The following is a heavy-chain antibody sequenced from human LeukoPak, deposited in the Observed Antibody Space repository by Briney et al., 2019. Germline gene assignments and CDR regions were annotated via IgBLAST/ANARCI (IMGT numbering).Heavy chain of an antibody. V-gene: IGHV3-48*01. J-gene: IGHJ5*02. CDR1: GFTFSSYA. Sequence: PGGSLRLSCAASGFTFSSYAMNWVRQAPGKGLEWVSYISTDGGTTYYAESVKGRFTISRDNAQNSLYLQMSSLRAEDTAVYYCARGLPLFDPWGEGTLVTVSS. CDR2: ISTDGGTT. CDR3: ARGLPLFDP.